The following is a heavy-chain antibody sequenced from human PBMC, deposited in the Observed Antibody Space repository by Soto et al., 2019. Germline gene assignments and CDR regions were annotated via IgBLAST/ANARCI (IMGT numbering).Heavy chain of an antibody. V-gene: IGHV3-23*01. J-gene: IGHJ3*01. Sequence: GGSLRLSCAASGFTFSSYSMNWVRQAPGKGLEYVASISGSGDGTYYADSVKGRFTISRDNSKNTLYLQLSSLRTEDTAVYFCARRSGVTTVTWGALAFWGQGTMVTVSS. CDR2: ISGSGDGT. CDR1: GFTFSSYS. D-gene: IGHD1-1*01. CDR3: ARRSGVTTVTWGALAF.